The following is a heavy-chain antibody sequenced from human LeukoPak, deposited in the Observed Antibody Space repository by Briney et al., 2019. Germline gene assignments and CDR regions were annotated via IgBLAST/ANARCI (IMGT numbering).Heavy chain of an antibody. Sequence: SVKVSCKASGGTFSSYAISWVRQAPGQGLEWMGGIIPIFGTANYAQKFQGRVTITADESTSTAYMELRSLRSEDTAVYYCAVAMVRGVIRYYYYGMDVWGQGTTVTVSS. V-gene: IGHV1-69*01. CDR3: AVAMVRGVIRYYYYGMDV. D-gene: IGHD3-10*01. J-gene: IGHJ6*02. CDR2: IIPIFGTA. CDR1: GGTFSSYA.